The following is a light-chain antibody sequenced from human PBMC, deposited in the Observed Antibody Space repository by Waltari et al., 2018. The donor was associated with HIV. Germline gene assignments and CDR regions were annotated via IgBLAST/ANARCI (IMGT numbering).Light chain of an antibody. CDR1: QSISAK. V-gene: IGKV3-15*01. Sequence: ELVMTQSPPKLSVYPGHRVTLSCRASQSISAKVAWYQQRPGQAPRLLIDEAATRPTGIPARFSGSGSGTEFTFTISSLQSEDFATYFCQQYDDGPRGITFGQGTMLEIK. CDR2: EAA. CDR3: QQYDDGPRGIT. J-gene: IGKJ2*01.